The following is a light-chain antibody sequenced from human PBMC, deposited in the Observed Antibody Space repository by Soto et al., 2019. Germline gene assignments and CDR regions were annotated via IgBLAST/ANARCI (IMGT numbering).Light chain of an antibody. J-gene: IGKJ1*01. CDR1: QSVISTY. CDR3: QQRSNWPCT. CDR2: GAS. Sequence: LTEGPGTLSLSKGERATLSWGASQSVISTYLAWYQQNPGQAPRLLIDGASSRATGIPDRLSGSGSGTDLTLTISSIEHEEVEVYYCQQRSNWPCTFGHGTMV. V-gene: IGKV3D-20*02.